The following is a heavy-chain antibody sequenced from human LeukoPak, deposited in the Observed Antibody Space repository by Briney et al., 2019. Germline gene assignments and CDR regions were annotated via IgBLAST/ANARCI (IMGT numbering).Heavy chain of an antibody. CDR1: GYTFTGYY. D-gene: IGHD3-22*01. Sequence: GASVTVSCKASGYTFTGYYMHWVRQAPGQGLEWMGWINPNSGGTNYAQKFQGRVTMTRDTSISTAYMELSRLRSDDPAVYYCARAPYYYDSSGYSYNWFDPWGQGTLVTVSS. CDR2: INPNSGGT. CDR3: ARAPYYYDSSGYSYNWFDP. V-gene: IGHV1-2*02. J-gene: IGHJ5*02.